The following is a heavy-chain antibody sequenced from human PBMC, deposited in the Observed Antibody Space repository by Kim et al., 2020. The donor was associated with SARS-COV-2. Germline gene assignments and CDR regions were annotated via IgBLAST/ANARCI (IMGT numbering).Heavy chain of an antibody. V-gene: IGHV3-7*04. Sequence: DSVKGRFTISQDNAKNSLSLQMDRLRAEDTAVYYCARAGGYYDSSKPFDYWGQGTLVTVSS. CDR3: ARAGGYYDSSKPFDY. J-gene: IGHJ4*02. D-gene: IGHD3-22*01.